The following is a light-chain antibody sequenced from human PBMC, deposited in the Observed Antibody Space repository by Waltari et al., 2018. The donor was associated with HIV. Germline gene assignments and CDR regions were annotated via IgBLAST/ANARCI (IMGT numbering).Light chain of an antibody. J-gene: IGLJ1*01. V-gene: IGLV1-47*01. Sequence: QPVLTQPLSASETPGHSLNISCSGGNSTIGRTFVFWYQQVTDMAPKLIVYRNDQRPSGVSDRFSGSRSGTSASLVISGLRAEDEAHYYCASWDDGLRGHVFGSGTTVFV. CDR1: NSTIGRTF. CDR2: RND. CDR3: ASWDDGLRGHV.